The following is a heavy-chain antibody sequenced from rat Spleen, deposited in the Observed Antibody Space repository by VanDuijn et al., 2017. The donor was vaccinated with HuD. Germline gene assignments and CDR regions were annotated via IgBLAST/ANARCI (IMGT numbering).Heavy chain of an antibody. D-gene: IGHD1-11*01. Sequence: EVQLVESGGGLVQPGRSLKLSCAASGFTFSDYNMAWDRQAPKKGLEWVATISHDGNSTYYPDSVKGRFTISRDNAKSTLYLQMNSLRSEDTATYYCTAGGGYWDYWGQGVMVTVSS. V-gene: IGHV5-7*01. CDR3: TAGGGYWDY. J-gene: IGHJ2*01. CDR2: ISHDGNST. CDR1: GFTFSDYN.